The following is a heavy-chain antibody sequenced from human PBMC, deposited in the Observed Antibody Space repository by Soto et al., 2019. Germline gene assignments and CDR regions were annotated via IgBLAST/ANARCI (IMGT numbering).Heavy chain of an antibody. CDR1: GGSISSDIYY. CDR3: ARIPPRGYYYGMDV. D-gene: IGHD3-10*01. V-gene: IGHV4-39*01. J-gene: IGHJ6*02. CDR2: IYYSGST. Sequence: SETLYLTCTVSGGSISSDIYYLGWIRPPPGKGLEWIGSIYYSGSTYYNPSLKSRVTISVDTSKNQFSLKLSSVTAADTAVYYCARIPPRGYYYGMDVWGQGTTVTVS.